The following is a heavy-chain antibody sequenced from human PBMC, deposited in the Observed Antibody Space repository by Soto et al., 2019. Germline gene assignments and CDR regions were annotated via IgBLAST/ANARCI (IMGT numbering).Heavy chain of an antibody. CDR2: IESGGST. Sequence: PGGSMRLSCNASGFTVSSRYMSWVRKATGMGLEWVAVIESGGSTHYADSVKGRFTISRDNSKNMIYLQLHTLRAEDTAVYYCAKDLGPLRLLNYYFYGLDVWGQGTTVTVSS. CDR1: GFTVSSRY. V-gene: IGHV3-53*01. CDR3: AKDLGPLRLLNYYFYGLDV. J-gene: IGHJ6*02. D-gene: IGHD2-15*01.